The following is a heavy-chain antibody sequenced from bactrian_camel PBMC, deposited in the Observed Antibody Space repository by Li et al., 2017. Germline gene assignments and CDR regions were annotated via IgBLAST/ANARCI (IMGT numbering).Heavy chain of an antibody. J-gene: IGHJ4*01. D-gene: IGHD2*01. CDR2: ISSAGGRT. V-gene: IGHV3S1*01. CDR1: GVTLSVYF. Sequence: HVQLVESGGGLVQPGGSLRLSCAASGVTLSVYFMTWVRQAPGKGLEWVSGISSAGGRTWYADSVKGRFTISRDNAKNTLYLQLNSLKTEDTAMYYCSQGQKGMVSGPRGRGTQVTVS.